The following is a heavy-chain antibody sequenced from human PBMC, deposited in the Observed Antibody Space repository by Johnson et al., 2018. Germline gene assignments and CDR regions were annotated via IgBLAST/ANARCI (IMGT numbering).Heavy chain of an antibody. CDR2: IYPGDYET. D-gene: IGHD5-12*01. J-gene: IGHJ4*01. CDR1: GYSFTSDW. V-gene: IGHV5-51*01. CDR3: ARHFRGTNDY. Sequence: VQLVESGAEVKKPGESLKISCKGSGYSFTSDWIGRVRQMSGKGLEWMGIIYPGDYETRYSPSFQGPATVSVDKSINTAYLQWGSLKASDTAIYYCARHFRGTNDYWGHGTLVTVSS.